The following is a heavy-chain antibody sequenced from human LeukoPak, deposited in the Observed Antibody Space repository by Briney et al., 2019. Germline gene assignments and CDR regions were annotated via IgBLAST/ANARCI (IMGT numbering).Heavy chain of an antibody. CDR2: INHSGST. CDR3: ARDRGTTVISGEFDY. Sequence: SETQSLTCTVSGDSLTGYYWGWIRQPPGKGLEWIGEINHSGSTNYNPSLKSRVTISVDTSKNQFSLKLSSVTAADTAVYYCARDRGTTVISGEFDYWGQGTLVTVSS. D-gene: IGHD4-17*01. CDR1: GDSLTGYY. J-gene: IGHJ4*02. V-gene: IGHV4-34*01.